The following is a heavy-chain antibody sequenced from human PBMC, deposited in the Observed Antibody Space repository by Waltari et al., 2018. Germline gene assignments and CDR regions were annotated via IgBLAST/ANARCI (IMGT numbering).Heavy chain of an antibody. CDR2: MQYRGST. J-gene: IGHJ1*01. V-gene: IGHV4-39*01. CDR1: GGSISTNYN. D-gene: IGHD4-17*01. CDR3: GRIAFGDDGGYFQH. Sequence: QLQLQESGPGLVKPSETLSLTCTVSGGSISTNYNWGWIRQPPGKGLEWMGNMQYRGSTFYNPSLKSRVTISLDTSKNQFSLWLSSVGAADTAVYFCGRIAFGDDGGYFQHWGQGTLVTVSS.